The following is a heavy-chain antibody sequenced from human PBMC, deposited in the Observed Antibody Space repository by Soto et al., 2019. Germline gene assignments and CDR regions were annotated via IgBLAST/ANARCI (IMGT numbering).Heavy chain of an antibody. D-gene: IGHD2-2*02. V-gene: IGHV1-69*01. CDR2: IIPIFGTA. CDR3: AASICSSTSCYTNYYYYGMDV. J-gene: IGHJ6*02. Sequence: QVQLVQSGAEVKKPGSSVKVSCKASGGTFSSYAISWVRQAPGQGLEWMGGIIPIFGTANYAQQFQGRVTITADESTSTAYMELSSLRSEDTAVYYCAASICSSTSCYTNYYYYGMDVWGQGTTVTVSS. CDR1: GGTFSSYA.